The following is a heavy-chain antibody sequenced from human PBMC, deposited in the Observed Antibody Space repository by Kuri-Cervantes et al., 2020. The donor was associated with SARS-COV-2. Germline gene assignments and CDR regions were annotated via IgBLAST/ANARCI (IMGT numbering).Heavy chain of an antibody. Sequence: GGSLRLSCAASGFTFSSYAMHWVRQAPGKGLEWVAVISYDGSNKYYADSVKGRFTISRDNSKNTLYLQMNSLRAEDTAVYYCARASSYYYGSGYYFDYWGQGTLVTVSS. CDR2: ISYDGSNK. D-gene: IGHD3-10*01. J-gene: IGHJ4*02. CDR3: ARASSYYYGSGYYFDY. CDR1: GFTFSSYA. V-gene: IGHV3-30-3*01.